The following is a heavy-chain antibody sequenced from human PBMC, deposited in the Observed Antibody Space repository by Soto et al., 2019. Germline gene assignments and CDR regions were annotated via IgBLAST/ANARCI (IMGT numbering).Heavy chain of an antibody. Sequence: SVKGSCKAAGFTFTSAAMQCGLQARGQRLEWIGWIVVGSGNTNYAQKFQERVTITRDMSTSTAYMELSSLRSEDTAVYYCARGLRLARHIVPGLVFGYWGQGTLVTVSS. D-gene: IGHD2-21*01. CDR2: IVVGSGNT. CDR1: GFTFTSAA. V-gene: IGHV1-58*02. J-gene: IGHJ4*02. CDR3: ARGLRLARHIVPGLVFGY.